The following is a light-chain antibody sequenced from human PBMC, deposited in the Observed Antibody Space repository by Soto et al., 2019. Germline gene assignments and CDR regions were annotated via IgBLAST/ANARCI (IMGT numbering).Light chain of an antibody. CDR2: EGS. Sequence: QAASVSGSPGQSITISCTGTSSDIGSYNLVSWYQQHPGKAPKLMIYEGSKRPSGVSNRFSGSKSGNTASLTISGLQAEDEADYYCCSYAGSTTWVFGGGTKLTVL. V-gene: IGLV2-23*01. J-gene: IGLJ3*02. CDR3: CSYAGSTTWV. CDR1: SSDIGSYNL.